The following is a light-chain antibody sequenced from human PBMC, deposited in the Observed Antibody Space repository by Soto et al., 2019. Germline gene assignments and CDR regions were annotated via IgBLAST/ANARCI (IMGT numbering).Light chain of an antibody. CDR2: GAS. V-gene: IGKV3-15*01. Sequence: DIVMTQSPATLSVSPGERATLSCRASQRVSSNLAWYQQKPGQAPRLLIYGASTRATGVPARFSGSGSGTEFTLTISRLQSEDFAVYYCQQYHNWPITFGQGTRLEIK. CDR3: QQYHNWPIT. CDR1: QRVSSN. J-gene: IGKJ5*01.